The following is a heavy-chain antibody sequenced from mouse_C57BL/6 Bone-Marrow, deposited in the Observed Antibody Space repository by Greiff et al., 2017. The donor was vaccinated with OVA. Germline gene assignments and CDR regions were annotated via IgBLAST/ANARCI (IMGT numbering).Heavy chain of an antibody. CDR1: GYTFTDYE. V-gene: IGHV1-15*01. CDR3: TRGYSNYYGMDY. Sequence: QVQLQQSGAELVRPGASVTLSCKASGYTFTDYEMHWVKQTPVHGLEWIGAIDPETGGTAYNQKFKGKAILTADKSSSTAYMELRSLTSEDSAVYCCTRGYSNYYGMDYWGQGTSVTVSS. J-gene: IGHJ4*01. CDR2: IDPETGGT. D-gene: IGHD2-5*01.